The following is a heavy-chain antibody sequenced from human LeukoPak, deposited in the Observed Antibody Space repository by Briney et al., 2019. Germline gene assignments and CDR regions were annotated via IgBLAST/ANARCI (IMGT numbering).Heavy chain of an antibody. Sequence: QPADALEPTSEAPRLAKECRWRYSACQATGKGLVWVSRINGDGSSTSYADFVEGRFSISRDNAQNTLYLQMNSLRAEDTAVYYCAKDRSPIAARLFDYWGQGTLVTVSS. CDR1: RLAKECRW. V-gene: IGHV3-74*01. J-gene: IGHJ4*02. CDR2: INGDGSST. D-gene: IGHD6-6*01. CDR3: AKDRSPIAARLFDY.